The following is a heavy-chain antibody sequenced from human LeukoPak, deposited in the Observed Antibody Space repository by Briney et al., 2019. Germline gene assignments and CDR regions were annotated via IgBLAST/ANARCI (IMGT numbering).Heavy chain of an antibody. D-gene: IGHD2-15*01. Sequence: GGSLRLSCAASGFTFSSYEMNWVRQAPGKGLEWVSYISSSGSTIYYADSVKGRFTISRDNAKNSLYLQMNSLRADDTAVYYCAKRGYCRGGTCFSHDAFDIWGQGTMVTVSS. J-gene: IGHJ3*02. CDR2: ISSSGSTI. V-gene: IGHV3-48*03. CDR1: GFTFSSYE. CDR3: AKRGYCRGGTCFSHDAFDI.